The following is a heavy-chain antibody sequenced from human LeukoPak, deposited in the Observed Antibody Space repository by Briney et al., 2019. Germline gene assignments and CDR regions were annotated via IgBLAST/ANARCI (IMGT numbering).Heavy chain of an antibody. V-gene: IGHV1-2*02. Sequence: ASVKVSCKASGYTFTGYYMHWVRQAPGQGLEWMGWINPNSGGTNYAQKFQGRVTMTRDTSISTAYMGLSRLRSDDTAVYYCARVPSTYYDSSGYRDYWGQGTLVTVSS. J-gene: IGHJ4*02. D-gene: IGHD3-22*01. CDR3: ARVPSTYYDSSGYRDY. CDR1: GYTFTGYY. CDR2: INPNSGGT.